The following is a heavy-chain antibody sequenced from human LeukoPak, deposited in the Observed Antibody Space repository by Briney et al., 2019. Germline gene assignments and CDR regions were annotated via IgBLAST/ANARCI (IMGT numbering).Heavy chain of an antibody. CDR1: GFTFSSYW. D-gene: IGHD3-22*01. Sequence: GXSLRLSCAASGFTFSSYWMSWVRQAPGKGLEWVANIKQDGSEKYYVDSVKGRFTISRDNAKNSLYLQMNSLRAEDTAVYYCARDYYDSSGYYYFDYWGQGTLVTVSS. CDR3: ARDYYDSSGYYYFDY. J-gene: IGHJ4*02. CDR2: IKQDGSEK. V-gene: IGHV3-7*01.